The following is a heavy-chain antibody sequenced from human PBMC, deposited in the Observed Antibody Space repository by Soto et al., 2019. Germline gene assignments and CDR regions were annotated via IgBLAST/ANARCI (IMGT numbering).Heavy chain of an antibody. CDR3: AKAKDSSSWYPVYFQH. V-gene: IGHV3-23*01. CDR2: ISGSGGST. Sequence: EVQLLESGGGLVQPGGSRNSPVAPPGFTFSSMARSWVRQAPGKGREWVSAISGSGGSTYYADSVKGRFTISRDNSKNTLYLQMNSLRAEDTAVYYCAKAKDSSSWYPVYFQHWGQGTLVTVSS. J-gene: IGHJ1*01. CDR1: GFTFSSMA. D-gene: IGHD6-13*01.